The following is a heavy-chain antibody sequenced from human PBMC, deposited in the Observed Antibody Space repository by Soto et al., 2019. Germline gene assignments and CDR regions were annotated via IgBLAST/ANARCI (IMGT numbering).Heavy chain of an antibody. J-gene: IGHJ6*02. CDR1: GGTFSSYA. CDR2: IIPIFGTA. Sequence: QVQLVQSGAEVKKPGSSVKVSCKASGGTFSSYAISWVRQAPGQGLEWMGGIIPIFGTANYAQKFQGRVTITADESPSIHNMDLSSVGSADAAAYCCASSCVVVGAATGYPIYCMDVWGQGTTVTVSS. D-gene: IGHD2-15*01. CDR3: ASSCVVVGAATGYPIYCMDV. V-gene: IGHV1-69*12.